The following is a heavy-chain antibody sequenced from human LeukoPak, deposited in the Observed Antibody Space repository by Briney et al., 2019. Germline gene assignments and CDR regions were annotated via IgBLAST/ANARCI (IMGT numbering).Heavy chain of an antibody. CDR1: GYTFTSYY. D-gene: IGHD2-15*01. V-gene: IGHV1-46*01. CDR2: INPSGGST. CDR3: ARDRGYCSGGSCYEGY. Sequence: ASVKVSCKASGYTFTSYYMHWVRQVPGQGLEWMGIINPSGGSTSYAQKFQGRVTMTRDTSTSTVYMELSSLRSEDTAVYYCARDRGYCSGGSCYEGYWGQGTLVTVSS. J-gene: IGHJ4*02.